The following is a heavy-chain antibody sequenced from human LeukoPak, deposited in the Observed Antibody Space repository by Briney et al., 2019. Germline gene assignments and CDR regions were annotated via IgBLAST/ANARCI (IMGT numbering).Heavy chain of an antibody. D-gene: IGHD3-16*02. V-gene: IGHV3-23*01. CDR2: MSGSGGST. CDR3: AKDSYYDYVWGSYRYTNQFDY. CDR1: GFIFSNYG. J-gene: IGHJ4*02. Sequence: PGWSLRLSCAASGFIFSNYGMSWVRQAPGKGLEGVSGMSGSGGSTYYADSVKGRFTIPRDNSKNTLYLQMNSLRAEDTAVYYCAKDSYYDYVWGSYRYTNQFDYWGQGTLVTVSS.